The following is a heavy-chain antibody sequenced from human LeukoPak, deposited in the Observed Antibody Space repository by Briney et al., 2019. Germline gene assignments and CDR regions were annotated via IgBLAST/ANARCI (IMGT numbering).Heavy chain of an antibody. D-gene: IGHD4-17*01. CDR2: INHSGYT. V-gene: IGHV4-34*01. Sequence: SKTVSLTCAVSGVSFDDYYWAVVRQTPGKGREWIGEINHSGYTNDSPSLKSRVTLSIDTSKKQFSLNLRSVTVADAGIYYCTRMTTGHDYWGQGHLVTVSS. CDR3: TRMTTGHDY. J-gene: IGHJ4*02. CDR1: GVSFDDYY.